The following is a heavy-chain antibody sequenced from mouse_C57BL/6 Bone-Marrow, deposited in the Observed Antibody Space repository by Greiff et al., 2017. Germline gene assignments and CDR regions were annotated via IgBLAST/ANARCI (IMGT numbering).Heavy chain of an antibody. J-gene: IGHJ4*01. CDR2: INPSNGGT. CDR3: ARDIFISYCYGYAMDY. CDR1: GYTFTSYW. V-gene: IGHV1-53*01. Sequence: QVQLQQPGTELVKPGASVKLSCKASGYTFTSYWMHWVKLRPGQGLEWIGNINPSNGGTNYNEKFKSKATLTVYKASSTAYMQLISLTSEDSAVYYCARDIFISYCYGYAMDYWGQGTSVTVSS. D-gene: IGHD2-2*01.